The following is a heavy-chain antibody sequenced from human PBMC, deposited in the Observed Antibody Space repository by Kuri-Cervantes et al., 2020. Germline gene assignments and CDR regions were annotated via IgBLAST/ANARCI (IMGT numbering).Heavy chain of an antibody. Sequence: GESLKISCAASGFTFSSYWMSWVRHAPGKGLEWLANIKEDGSEKYYVDSVKGRFTISRDNAKNSLYAQMNSLRAEDTAVYYCARDRKGIAVAGTYFDYWGQGTLVTVSS. V-gene: IGHV3-7*01. CDR3: ARDRKGIAVAGTYFDY. J-gene: IGHJ4*02. CDR2: IKEDGSEK. CDR1: GFTFSSYW. D-gene: IGHD6-19*01.